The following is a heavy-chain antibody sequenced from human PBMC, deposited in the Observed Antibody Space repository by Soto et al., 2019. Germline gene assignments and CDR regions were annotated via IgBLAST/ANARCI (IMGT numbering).Heavy chain of an antibody. CDR1: GFTVSSNY. V-gene: IGHV3-66*01. D-gene: IGHD4-17*01. Sequence: PGGSLRLSCAASGFTVSSNYMSWVRQAPGKGLEWVSVIYSGGSTYYADSVKGRSTISRDNSKNTLYLQMNSLRAEDTAVYYCARYYGDYEYYFDYWGQGTLVTVSS. CDR3: ARYYGDYEYYFDY. J-gene: IGHJ4*02. CDR2: IYSGGST.